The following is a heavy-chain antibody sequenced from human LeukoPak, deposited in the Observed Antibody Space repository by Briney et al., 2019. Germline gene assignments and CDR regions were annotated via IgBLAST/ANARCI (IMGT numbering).Heavy chain of an antibody. Sequence: GGSLRLSCAASGFTFSSYWMNWARQAPGKGLEWVASINHNGNVNYYVDSVKGRFTISRDNAKNSLYLQMSNLRAEDTAVYFCARDQDTAMGAFFDYWGQGTLVTVPS. CDR2: INHNGNVN. V-gene: IGHV3-7*03. CDR1: GFTFSSYW. J-gene: IGHJ4*02. D-gene: IGHD5-18*01. CDR3: ARDQDTAMGAFFDY.